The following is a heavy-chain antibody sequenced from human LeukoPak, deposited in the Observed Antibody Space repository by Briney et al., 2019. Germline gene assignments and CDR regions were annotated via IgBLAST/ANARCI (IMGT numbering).Heavy chain of an antibody. CDR3: LRARRTYWYYDL. V-gene: IGHV3-23*05. Sequence: GGSLRLSCAASGFTFSSYSMNWVRQAPGEGLEWVSGISSSGSTYYAASVKGRFTISSDSSENTVSLQMTSLIVGDTALYFCLRARRTYWYYDLWGRGTLVTASS. J-gene: IGHJ2*01. CDR2: ISSSGST. CDR1: GFTFSSYS.